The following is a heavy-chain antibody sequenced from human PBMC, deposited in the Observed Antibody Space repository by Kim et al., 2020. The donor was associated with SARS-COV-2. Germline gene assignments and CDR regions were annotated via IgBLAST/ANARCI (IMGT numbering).Heavy chain of an antibody. CDR2: ISSSSSTI. CDR3: ARDSRVCGGSCYSLFDY. CDR1: GFTFSSYS. V-gene: IGHV3-48*02. D-gene: IGHD2-15*01. Sequence: GGSLRLSCAASGFTFSSYSMNWVRQAPGKGLEWVSYISSSSSTIYYADSVKGRFTISRDNAKNSLYLQMNSLRDEDTAVYYCARDSRVCGGSCYSLFDYWGQGTLVTVSS. J-gene: IGHJ4*02.